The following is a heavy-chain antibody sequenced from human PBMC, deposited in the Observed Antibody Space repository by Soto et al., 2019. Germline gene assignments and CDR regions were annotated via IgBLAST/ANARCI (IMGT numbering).Heavy chain of an antibody. V-gene: IGHV3-21*05. D-gene: IGHD6-19*01. CDR3: AKGVPGIAVAGTGYFQH. CDR2: IMPGSSHI. J-gene: IGHJ1*01. Sequence: SLRLSCEASGVTLGIYSMNWVRQAPGRGLEWVSYIMPGSSHIFYADSVKGRFTISRDNSKNTLYLQMNSLRAEDTAVYYCAKGVPGIAVAGTGYFQHWGQGTLVTVSS. CDR1: GVTLGIYS.